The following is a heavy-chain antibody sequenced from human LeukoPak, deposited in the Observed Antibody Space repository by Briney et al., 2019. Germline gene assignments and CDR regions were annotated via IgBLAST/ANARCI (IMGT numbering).Heavy chain of an antibody. CDR2: IIPIFGTA. V-gene: IGHV1-69*05. Sequence: TSVKVSCKASGGTFSSYAISWVRQAPGQGLEWMGGIIPIFGTANYAQKFQGRVTITTDESTSTAYMELSSLRSEDTAVYYCVRENYAGANWFDPWGQGTLVTVSS. CDR1: GGTFSSYA. D-gene: IGHD1-7*01. CDR3: VRENYAGANWFDP. J-gene: IGHJ5*02.